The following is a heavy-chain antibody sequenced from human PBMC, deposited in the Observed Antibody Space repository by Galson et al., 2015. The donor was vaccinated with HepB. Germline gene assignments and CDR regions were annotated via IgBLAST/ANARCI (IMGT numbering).Heavy chain of an antibody. CDR2: IFPGDADT. CDR3: ARRGAAFDDFWSGWGGNNRAVDV. V-gene: IGHV5-51*01. D-gene: IGHD3-3*01. Sequence: QSGAEVKKPGESLKISCKGSGYTFANYWVGWVRQMPGQGLEWMGIIFPGDADTRYSPSFQGQVTISADKSTNTAYLHWSSLKASDSAIYYCARRGAAFDDFWSGWGGNNRAVDVWGQGTTVTVSS. J-gene: IGHJ6*02. CDR1: GYTFANYW.